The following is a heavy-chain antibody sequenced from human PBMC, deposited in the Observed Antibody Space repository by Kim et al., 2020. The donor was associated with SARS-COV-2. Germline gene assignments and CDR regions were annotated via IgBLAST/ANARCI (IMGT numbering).Heavy chain of an antibody. V-gene: IGHV4-31*11. CDR2: IYNSGSA. CDR3: ARSPPPFGDQDYFDY. Sequence: SETLSLTCAVSGGSISSGGYYWSWIRQHPGKGLEWIGYIYNSGSAYYNPSLKSRVTISLDTSNNQFSLKLSSVTAADTAVYYCARSPPPFGDQDYFDYWGQGTLVTVSS. J-gene: IGHJ4*02. CDR1: GGSISSGGYY. D-gene: IGHD3-10*01.